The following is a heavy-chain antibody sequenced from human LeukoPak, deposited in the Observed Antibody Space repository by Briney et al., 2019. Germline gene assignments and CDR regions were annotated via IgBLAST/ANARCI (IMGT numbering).Heavy chain of an antibody. CDR1: GFTFSTYA. Sequence: GGSLRLSCAASGFTFSTYAMSWVRQAPGKGLEWVSFITSSSSYIYYADSVKGRFAISRDNAENSLYLQMNSLRAEDTAVYYCARVPVGDILTGSWDYWGQGTLVTVSS. J-gene: IGHJ4*02. D-gene: IGHD3-9*01. CDR3: ARVPVGDILTGSWDY. CDR2: ITSSSSYI. V-gene: IGHV3-21*01.